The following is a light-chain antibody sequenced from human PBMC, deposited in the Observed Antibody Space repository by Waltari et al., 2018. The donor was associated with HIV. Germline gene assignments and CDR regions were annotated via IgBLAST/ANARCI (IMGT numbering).Light chain of an antibody. Sequence: QSALTQPPSASGSPGQSVTLSCTGTNSDIGTYDYVSWYQQHPGKAPKLVISEVTKRPSGVSVGFSVSKSGNTAFLTVSGLQAEDEADYYCSSFANRDGFYVLFGGGTRLTVL. J-gene: IGLJ2*01. V-gene: IGLV2-8*01. CDR2: EVT. CDR1: NSDIGTYDY. CDR3: SSFANRDGFYVL.